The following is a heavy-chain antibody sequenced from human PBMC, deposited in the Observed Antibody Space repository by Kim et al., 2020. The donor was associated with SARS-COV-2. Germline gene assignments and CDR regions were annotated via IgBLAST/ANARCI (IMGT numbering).Heavy chain of an antibody. V-gene: IGHV3-23*01. D-gene: IGHD3-10*01. CDR2: ISGSGGST. CDR1: GFTFSSYA. Sequence: GGSLRLSCAASGFTFSSYAMSWVRQAPGKGLEWVSAISGSGGSTYYADSVKGRFTISRDNSKNTLYLQMNSLRAEDTAVYYCAKCILEGSGSPTDYWGQGTLVTVSS. J-gene: IGHJ4*02. CDR3: AKCILEGSGSPTDY.